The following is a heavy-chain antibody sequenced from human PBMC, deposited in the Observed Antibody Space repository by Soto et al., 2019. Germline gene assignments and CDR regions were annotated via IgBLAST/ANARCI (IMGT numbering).Heavy chain of an antibody. CDR2: IIPIFGTA. J-gene: IGHJ4*02. Sequence: ASVKVSCKASGGTFSSYAISWVRQAPGQGLEWMGGIIPIFGTANYAQKFQGRVTITADESTSTAYMELSSLRSEDTAVYYCASTSSYCSSTSCYANPLYYFDYWGQGTLVTVSS. D-gene: IGHD2-2*01. V-gene: IGHV1-69*13. CDR1: GGTFSSYA. CDR3: ASTSSYCSSTSCYANPLYYFDY.